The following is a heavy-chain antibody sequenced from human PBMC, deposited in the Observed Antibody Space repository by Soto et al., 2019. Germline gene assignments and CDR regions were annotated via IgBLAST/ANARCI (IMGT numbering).Heavy chain of an antibody. Sequence: QVQLQESGPGLVRPSETLSLTCTVSGGSISSGDYYWSWIRQPPGKGLEWIAYIYYSGNTYYNPSLKSRVTISLDTSKNQFSRVLSSVSAADTAVYYCARVPRGREPILYCDPWGQGTLVTVSS. V-gene: IGHV4-30-4*01. J-gene: IGHJ5*02. D-gene: IGHD3-10*01. CDR1: GGSISSGDYY. CDR3: ARVPRGREPILYCDP. CDR2: IYYSGNT.